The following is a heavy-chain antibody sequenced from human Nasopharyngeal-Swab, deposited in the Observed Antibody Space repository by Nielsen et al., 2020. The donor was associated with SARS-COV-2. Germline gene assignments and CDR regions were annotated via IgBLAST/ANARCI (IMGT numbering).Heavy chain of an antibody. CDR2: FDPEDGET. Sequence: ASVKVSCKVSGYTLTELSMHWVRQAPGKGLEWMGGFDPEDGETIYAQKFQGRVTMTEDTSTDTAYMELSSLRSEDTAVYYCATSPRYCSSTNPRGPRCFDYWGQGTLVTVSS. CDR1: GYTLTELS. D-gene: IGHD2-2*01. CDR3: ATSPRYCSSTNPRGPRCFDY. V-gene: IGHV1-24*01. J-gene: IGHJ4*02.